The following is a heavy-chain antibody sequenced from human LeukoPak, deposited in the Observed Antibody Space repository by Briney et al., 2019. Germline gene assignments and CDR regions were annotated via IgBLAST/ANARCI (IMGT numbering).Heavy chain of an antibody. CDR2: INHSGST. Sequence: WETLSPIWAVYGGYFRGYYCGWIRQPSGKGVGGVGEINHSGSTNYNPSLKSRVTISVDASKNQFSLKLSSVTAADTAVYYCARGGSGSYGSYRVRYYYYYMDVWGKGTTVTVSS. V-gene: IGHV4-34*01. J-gene: IGHJ6*03. D-gene: IGHD3-10*01. CDR3: ARGGSGSYGSYRVRYYYYYMDV. CDR1: GGYFRGYY.